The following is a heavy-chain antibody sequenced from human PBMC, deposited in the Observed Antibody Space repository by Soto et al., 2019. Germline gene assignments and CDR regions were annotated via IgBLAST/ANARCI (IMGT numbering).Heavy chain of an antibody. CDR3: AKDCSGGSCYFDY. D-gene: IGHD2-15*01. V-gene: IGHV3-30*18. CDR1: GFTFSSYG. CDR2: ISYDGSNK. J-gene: IGHJ4*02. Sequence: QVQLVESGGGVVQPGRSLRLSCAASGFTFSSYGMHWVRQAPGKGLEWVAVISYDGSNKYYADSVKGRFTISRDNSKNTLYLQMNSLRAEDTAVYYCAKDCSGGSCYFDYLGQGTLVTVSS.